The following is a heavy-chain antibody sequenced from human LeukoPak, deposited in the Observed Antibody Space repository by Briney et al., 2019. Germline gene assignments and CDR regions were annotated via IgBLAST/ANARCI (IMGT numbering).Heavy chain of an antibody. J-gene: IGHJ3*02. V-gene: IGHV4-59*12. CDR2: VYRSGQS. Sequence: SETLSLTCSVSGDSTVGYYWGWIRQSPGRAPEWPAYVYRSGQSDYNSSLRGRVTVSLDRSKTQVSLRLRSLTAADTAIYYCASGKYYYDDSASVNRASRTAFHIWAQGTMVLVSS. D-gene: IGHD3-22*01. CDR1: GDSTVGYY. CDR3: ASGKYYYDDSASVNRASRTAFHI.